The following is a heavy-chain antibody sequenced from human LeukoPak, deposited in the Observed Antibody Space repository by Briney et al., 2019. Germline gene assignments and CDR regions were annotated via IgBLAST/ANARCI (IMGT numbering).Heavy chain of an antibody. Sequence: KTSETLSLACTVSGGSISSSSYYWGWIRQPPGRGLEWIGSIYYSGSAYYNPSLKSRVTISVDTSKNQFSLKLSSVTAADTAVYYCARDLITMVRGAPTSNWFDPWGQGTLVTVSS. J-gene: IGHJ5*02. CDR2: IYYSGSA. CDR3: ARDLITMVRGAPTSNWFDP. V-gene: IGHV4-39*07. D-gene: IGHD3-10*01. CDR1: GGSISSSSYY.